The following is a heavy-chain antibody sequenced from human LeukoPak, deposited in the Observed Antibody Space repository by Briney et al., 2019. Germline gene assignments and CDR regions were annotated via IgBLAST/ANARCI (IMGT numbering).Heavy chain of an antibody. CDR3: ARGPHWDPHFDY. V-gene: IGHV1-2*02. CDR2: INPNSGGT. D-gene: IGHD7-27*01. Sequence: GASVKVSCKASGYTFTRYVMNWVRQAPGQGLEWLGWINPNSGGTNYAQKFLGRVTMTRDTSISTAYMELSRLRSDDTAVYYCARGPHWDPHFDYWGQGTLVTVSS. CDR1: GYTFTRYV. J-gene: IGHJ4*02.